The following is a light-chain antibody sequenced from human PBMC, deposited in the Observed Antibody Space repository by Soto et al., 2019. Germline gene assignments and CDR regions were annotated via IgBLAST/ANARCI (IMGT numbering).Light chain of an antibody. CDR1: SSNIGNNY. V-gene: IGLV1-51*01. J-gene: IGLJ2*01. CDR2: HDN. CDR3: ATWDSSLSAEA. Sequence: QSVLTQPPSVSAAPGQKVSISCSGSSSNIGNNYVSWYQQFPGKAPKLRIYHDNQRPSGISDRISGSKSGTSATLGITGLQTGDEADYYCATWDSSLSAEAFGGGTKLTVL.